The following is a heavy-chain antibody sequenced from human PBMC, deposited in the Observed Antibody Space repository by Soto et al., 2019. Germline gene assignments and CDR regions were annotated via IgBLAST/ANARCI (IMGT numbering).Heavy chain of an antibody. CDR3: ARLNGKKLLWFGESLYGMDV. CDR2: ISAYNGNT. CDR1: GYTFTSYG. V-gene: IGHV1-18*04. J-gene: IGHJ6*02. Sequence: ASVKVSCKASGYTFTSYGISWVRQAPGQGLEWMGWISAYNGNTNYAQKLQGRVTMTTDTSTSTAYMELRSLRSDDTAVYYCARLNGKKLLWFGESLYGMDVWGQGTTVTVSS. D-gene: IGHD3-10*01.